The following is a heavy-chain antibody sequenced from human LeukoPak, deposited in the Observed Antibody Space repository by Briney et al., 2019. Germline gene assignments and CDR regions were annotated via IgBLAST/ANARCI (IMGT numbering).Heavy chain of an antibody. CDR2: IYYSGST. CDR1: GGSISSGGYS. V-gene: IGHV4-31*03. J-gene: IGHJ2*01. Sequence: TSQTLSLTCTVSGGSISSGGYSWSWIRQHPGKGLEWIGYIYYSGSTYYNPSLKSRVTISVDTSKNQFSLKLSSVTAADTAVYYCASSSGYPNWYFDLWGRGTLVTVSS. D-gene: IGHD3-22*01. CDR3: ASSSGYPNWYFDL.